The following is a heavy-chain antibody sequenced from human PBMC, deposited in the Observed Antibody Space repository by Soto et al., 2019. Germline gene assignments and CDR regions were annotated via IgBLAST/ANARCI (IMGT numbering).Heavy chain of an antibody. CDR1: GGSVSSGSYY. CDR3: ARDDYYYRMDV. J-gene: IGHJ6*02. CDR2: IYYSGST. V-gene: IGHV4-61*01. Sequence: SETLSLTCTVSGGSVSSGSYYWSWIRQPPGKGLEWIGYIYYSGSTNYNPSLKSRVTISVDTSKNQFSLKLSSVTAADTAVYYCARDDYYYRMDVWGQGTTVTVSS.